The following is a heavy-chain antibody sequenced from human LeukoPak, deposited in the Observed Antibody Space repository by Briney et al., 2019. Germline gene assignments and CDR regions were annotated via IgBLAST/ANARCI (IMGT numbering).Heavy chain of an antibody. Sequence: PGGSLRLSCAASGFTFSSYTMNWVRQAPGKGLEWVSYISSSSSTIYYADSVKGRFTISRDNAKNSLYLQMNSLRAEDAAVYYCAREKLVGAKAPTPGGGWKGNWFDPWGQGTLVTVSS. CDR1: GFTFSSYT. D-gene: IGHD1-26*01. J-gene: IGHJ5*02. CDR2: ISSSSSTI. CDR3: AREKLVGAKAPTPGGGWKGNWFDP. V-gene: IGHV3-48*01.